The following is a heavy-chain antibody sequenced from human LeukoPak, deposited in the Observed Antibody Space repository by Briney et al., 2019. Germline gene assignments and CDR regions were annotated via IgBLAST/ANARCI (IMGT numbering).Heavy chain of an antibody. CDR1: GDTFTSYN. CDR3: ARVSGHVFDY. CDR2: INPSDGGT. J-gene: IGHJ4*02. V-gene: IGHV1-46*01. Sequence: GASVNVSCKASGDTFTSYNIQWVRQAPAQGLEWMGIINPSDGGTGYAQKFQDRVTMTRDTSTSRAYMDLNSLTSEDTAVYYCARVSGHVFDYWGQGTLVTVSS. D-gene: IGHD3-16*01.